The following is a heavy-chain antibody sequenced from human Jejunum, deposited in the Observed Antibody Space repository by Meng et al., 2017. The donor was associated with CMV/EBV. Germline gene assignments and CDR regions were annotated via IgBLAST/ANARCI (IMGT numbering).Heavy chain of an antibody. J-gene: IGHJ4*02. CDR3: ACGSYREDY. CDR1: GGTFSSYA. CDR2: IIPIFGTA. D-gene: IGHD3-16*02. V-gene: IGHV1-69*05. Sequence: VSCKASGGTFSSYAITWVRQAPGQGLEWMGGIIPIFGTANYAQKFQGRVTMTTDESTTTAYMELISLRSEDTAIYFCACGSYREDYWGQGTLVTVSS.